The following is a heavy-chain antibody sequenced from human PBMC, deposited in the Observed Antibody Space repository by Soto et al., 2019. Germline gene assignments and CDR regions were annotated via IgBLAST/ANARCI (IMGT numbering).Heavy chain of an antibody. V-gene: IGHV5-51*01. CDR3: ARLSSRIGAAGVDW. J-gene: IGHJ4*02. CDR2: IYPGDSDT. Sequence: GESLEISCKGSGYSFTSYWIGCVRQMPGNGLEWMGIIYPGDSDTRYSPSFQGQVTISADKSISTAYLQCSSLKASDAAMYYCARLSSRIGAAGVDWWGKGTLVTVSS. CDR1: GYSFTSYW. D-gene: IGHD6-13*01.